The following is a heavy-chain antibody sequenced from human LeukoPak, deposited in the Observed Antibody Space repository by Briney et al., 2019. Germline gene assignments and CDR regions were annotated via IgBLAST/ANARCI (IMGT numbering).Heavy chain of an antibody. CDR1: GFTFSSYG. CDR3: AKAPTGTTADYFDY. V-gene: IGHV3-30*02. J-gene: IGHJ4*02. Sequence: PGGSLRLSCAASGFTFSSYGMHWVRQAPGKGLEWVAFIRYDGSNKYYADSVKGRFTISRDNSKSTLYLQMNSLRAEDTAVYYCAKAPTGTTADYFDYWGQGTLVTVSS. CDR2: IRYDGSNK. D-gene: IGHD1-7*01.